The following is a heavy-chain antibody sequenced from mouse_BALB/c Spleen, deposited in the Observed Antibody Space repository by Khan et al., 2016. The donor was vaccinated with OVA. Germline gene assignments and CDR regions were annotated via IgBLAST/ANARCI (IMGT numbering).Heavy chain of an antibody. Sequence: VQLKQSGAELVKPGASVKLSCTASGFNIKDTHMHWVKQRPEQGLEWIGRIDPANDNSKYDPRFQGKATITADTSSNTVYLHLSSLTSEDTAVYYCAPAGTGDYFDYWGQGTTLTVSS. J-gene: IGHJ2*01. CDR3: APAGTGDYFDY. V-gene: IGHV14-3*02. CDR2: IDPANDNS. CDR1: GFNIKDTH. D-gene: IGHD4-1*01.